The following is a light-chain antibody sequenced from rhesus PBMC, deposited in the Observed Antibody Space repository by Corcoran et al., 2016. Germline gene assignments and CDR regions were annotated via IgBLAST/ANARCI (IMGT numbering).Light chain of an antibody. J-gene: IGKJ1*01. CDR2: GAS. V-gene: IGKV3-24*04. CDR3: QQSSNLWT. CDR1: QSAGSY. Sequence: ETVVTQSPATLSLSPGERATLSCRASQSAGSYLAWYQQKPGQAPRLLIYGASSRATGIPDRVSGSGSGTDFTLTISSLEPEDVGVYYCQQSSNLWTFGQGTKVEIK.